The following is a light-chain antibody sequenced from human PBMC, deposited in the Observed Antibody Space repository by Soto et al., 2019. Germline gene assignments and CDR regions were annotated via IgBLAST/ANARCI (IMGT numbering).Light chain of an antibody. CDR1: QSVRSN. V-gene: IGKV3-15*01. J-gene: IGKJ1*01. CDR3: QQYNNWRT. Sequence: EIVLTQSPATLSVSPGERATLSCRASQSVRSNLAWYQQKPGQAPRLLIYGASTRATGIPARFSGSGSGTEFTLTISSLQSEDSAVYYCQQYNNWRTFGQGTKVDIK. CDR2: GAS.